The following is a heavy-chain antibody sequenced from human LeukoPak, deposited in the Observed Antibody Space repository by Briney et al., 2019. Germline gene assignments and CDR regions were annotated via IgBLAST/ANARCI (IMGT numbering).Heavy chain of an antibody. CDR1: GYTFIGYY. V-gene: IGHV1-2*06. Sequence: ASVKVSCKASGYTFIGYYMRWVRQAPGQGLEWMGRINPNSGGTDYAQKFQGRVTMTRDTSISTAYLEFSSLRSDDTAVYYCARDWSMTTLDYWGQGTLVTVSS. CDR2: INPNSGGT. D-gene: IGHD4-17*01. J-gene: IGHJ4*02. CDR3: ARDWSMTTLDY.